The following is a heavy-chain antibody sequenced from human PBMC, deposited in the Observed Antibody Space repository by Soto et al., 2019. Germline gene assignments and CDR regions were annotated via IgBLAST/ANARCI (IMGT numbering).Heavy chain of an antibody. J-gene: IGHJ4*02. CDR1: GFTFSSYA. CDR2: ISGGGGSA. Sequence: PGGSLRLSCAASGFTFSSYAMSWVRQAPGKGLEWVSAISGGGGSAYNADSVKGRFTISRDNSNSTLYLQMNSLRAEDTAVYYCAKVGFRQGTYRSMGYFDYWGQGALVTVPS. D-gene: IGHD3-16*02. CDR3: AKVGFRQGTYRSMGYFDY. V-gene: IGHV3-23*01.